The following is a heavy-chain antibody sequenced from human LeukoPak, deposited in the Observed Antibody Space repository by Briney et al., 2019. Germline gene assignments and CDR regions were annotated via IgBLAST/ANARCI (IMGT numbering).Heavy chain of an antibody. D-gene: IGHD6-13*01. J-gene: IGHJ4*02. V-gene: IGHV3-23*01. CDR2: ISGSGGST. CDR1: GFTFSSYA. CDR3: AEDPSLIAAEAYFDY. Sequence: GGSLRLSCAASGFTFSSYAMSWVRQAPGKGLEWVSAISGSGGSTYYADSVKGRFTISRDNSKNTLYLQMNSLRAEDTAVYYCAEDPSLIAAEAYFDYWGQGTLVTVSS.